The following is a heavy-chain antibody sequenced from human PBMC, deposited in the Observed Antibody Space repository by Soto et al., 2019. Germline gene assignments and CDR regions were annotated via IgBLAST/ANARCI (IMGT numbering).Heavy chain of an antibody. CDR3: ARAGDFLGYY. V-gene: IGHV4-30-4*01. D-gene: IGHD2-21*02. J-gene: IGHJ4*02. CDR2: IHYGGTS. Sequence: QVQLHESGPRLVKPSETLSLTCTVSGDSISSGSYFWSWIRQAPGKGLEWIGYIHYGGTSYCNPSFKSRGSISVDTSKNQFSLTLSSVTAAATAVYYCARAGDFLGYYWGQGALVTVSS. CDR1: GDSISSGSYF.